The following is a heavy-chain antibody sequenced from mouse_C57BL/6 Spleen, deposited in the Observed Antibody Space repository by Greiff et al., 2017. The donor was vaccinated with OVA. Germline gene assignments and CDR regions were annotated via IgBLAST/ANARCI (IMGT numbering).Heavy chain of an antibody. D-gene: IGHD2-1*01. J-gene: IGHJ4*01. Sequence: VQLQQPGAELVKPGSSVKLSCKASGYTFTSYWMHWVKQRPIQGLEWIGNIDPSDSETHYNQKFKDKATLTVDKSSSTAYLQLRRLTAEDSAVYYCASTVGNYDAMDYWGQGTSVTVSS. CDR1: GYTFTSYW. CDR2: IDPSDSET. V-gene: IGHV1-52*01. CDR3: ASTVGNYDAMDY.